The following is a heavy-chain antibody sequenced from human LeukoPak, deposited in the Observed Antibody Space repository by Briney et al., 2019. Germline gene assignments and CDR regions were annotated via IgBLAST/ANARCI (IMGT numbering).Heavy chain of an antibody. V-gene: IGHV3-23*01. CDR3: AKHVGSGSGWDYFDY. J-gene: IGHJ4*02. Sequence: GGSLRLSCAASGFTFSRYAMSWVRQAPGKGLEWVSVISDDSSFTYYADSVKGRFTISRDNSKNTLYLQVNSLRAEDTALYYCAKHVGSGSGWDYFDYWGQGTLVTVSS. CDR2: ISDDSSFT. CDR1: GFTFSRYA. D-gene: IGHD3-10*01.